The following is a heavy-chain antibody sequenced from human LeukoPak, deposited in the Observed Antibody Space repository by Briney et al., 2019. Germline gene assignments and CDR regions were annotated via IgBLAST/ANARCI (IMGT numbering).Heavy chain of an antibody. V-gene: IGHV3-11*04. D-gene: IGHD3-10*01. CDR3: AKDRLYYGSGSYCFDY. Sequence: PGGSLRLSCAASGFTFSDYYMSWIRQAPGKGLEWVSYISSSGSTIYYADSVKGRFTISRDNAKNSLYLQMNSLRAEDTAVYYCAKDRLYYGSGSYCFDYWGQGTLVTVSS. CDR2: ISSSGSTI. CDR1: GFTFSDYY. J-gene: IGHJ4*02.